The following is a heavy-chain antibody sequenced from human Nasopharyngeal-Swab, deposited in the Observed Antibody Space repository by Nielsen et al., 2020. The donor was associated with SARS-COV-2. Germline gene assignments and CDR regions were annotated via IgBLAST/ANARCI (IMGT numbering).Heavy chain of an antibody. CDR2: ISYDGSNK. D-gene: IGHD6-19*01. CDR1: GFTFSSYG. CDR3: AKVLSSGRHYFDY. V-gene: IGHV3-30*18. J-gene: IGHJ4*02. Sequence: GGSLRLSCAASGFTFSSYGMHWVRQAPGKGLEWVAVISYDGSNKYYADSVKGRFTISRDNSKNTLYLQMNSLRAEDTAVYYCAKVLSSGRHYFDYWGQGTLVTVSS.